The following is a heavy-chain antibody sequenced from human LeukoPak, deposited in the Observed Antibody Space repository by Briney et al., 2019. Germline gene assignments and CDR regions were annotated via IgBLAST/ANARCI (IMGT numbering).Heavy chain of an antibody. J-gene: IGHJ4*02. CDR3: ARVVVRDGYNYKDY. CDR2: INSKSGGT. V-gene: IGHV1-2*02. Sequence: GASVKVSCKASGDTFTGYYMHWVRQAPGQGLEWMGWINSKSGGTNYAQKFQGRVTMTRDTSISTAYMELSRLRSDDTAVYYCARVVVRDGYNYKDYWGQGTLVTVSS. D-gene: IGHD5-24*01. CDR1: GDTFTGYY.